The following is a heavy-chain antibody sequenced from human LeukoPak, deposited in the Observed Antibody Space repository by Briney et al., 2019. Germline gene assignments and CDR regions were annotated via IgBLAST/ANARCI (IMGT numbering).Heavy chain of an antibody. V-gene: IGHV3-7*03. CDR3: ARGTPPIR. Sequence: GGSLRLSCAASGFTFSSYAMSWVSQAPGKGLEWVANIKQDGSEKYYVDSVKGRFTISRDNAKNSLYLQMNSLRAEDTAVYYCARGTPPIRWGQGTLVTVSS. CDR2: IKQDGSEK. J-gene: IGHJ4*02. CDR1: GFTFSSYA.